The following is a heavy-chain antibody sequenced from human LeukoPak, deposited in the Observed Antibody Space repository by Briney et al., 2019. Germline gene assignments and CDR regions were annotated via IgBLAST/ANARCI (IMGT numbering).Heavy chain of an antibody. CDR1: GGTFSSYT. J-gene: IGHJ4*02. CDR3: ARGRSGTLPH. Sequence: SVKVSCKASGGTFSSYTISWVRQAPGQGHEWMGRIIPILGIANYAQKFQGRVTITADKSTSTAYMELSSLRSEDTAVYYCARGRSGTLPHWGQGTLVTVSS. V-gene: IGHV1-69*02. CDR2: IIPILGIA. D-gene: IGHD3-10*01.